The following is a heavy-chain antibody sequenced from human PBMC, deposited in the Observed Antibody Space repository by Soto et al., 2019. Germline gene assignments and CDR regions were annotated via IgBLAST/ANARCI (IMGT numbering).Heavy chain of an antibody. CDR3: ARLYCTSSTCDSWFDP. CDR1: GYTFTTFW. CDR2: IDPRDSYT. V-gene: IGHV5-10-1*01. D-gene: IGHD2-2*01. J-gene: IGHJ5*02. Sequence: GESLKISCTGFGYTFTTFWISWVRQMPGRGLEWTGRIDPRDSYTNYSPSFQGHVTISVDKSISTAYLQWGSLKASDTAMYYCARLYCTSSTCDSWFDPWGQGTLVTVSS.